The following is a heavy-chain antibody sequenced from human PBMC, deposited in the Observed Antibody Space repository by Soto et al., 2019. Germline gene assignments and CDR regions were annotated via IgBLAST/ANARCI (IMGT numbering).Heavy chain of an antibody. CDR1: GFTLSSYA. CDR3: AKDLRWELYYYYYMDG. J-gene: IGHJ6*03. Sequence: GGSLRLSCAASGFTLSSYAMSWVRQAPGKGLEWVSAISGSGGSTYYADSVKGRFTISRDNSKNTLYLQMNSLRAEDTAVYYCAKDLRWELYYYYYMDGWGKGTTVTVSS. CDR2: ISGSGGST. D-gene: IGHD1-26*01. V-gene: IGHV3-23*01.